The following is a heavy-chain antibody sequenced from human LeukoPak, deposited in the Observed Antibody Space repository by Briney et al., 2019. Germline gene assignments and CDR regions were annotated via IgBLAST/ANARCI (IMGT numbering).Heavy chain of an antibody. CDR1: GFPFSSHG. D-gene: IGHD5-12*01. J-gene: IGHJ4*02. Sequence: GGSLRLSCAGSGFPFSSHGMNWVRQAPGKGREWVSGISPGGPTYYADSVKGRFTISRDDYKSTVYLQMKNLRAEDTAVYYCAKDGAWLRFDDWGQGILVTVSS. CDR2: ISPGGPT. CDR3: AKDGAWLRFDD. V-gene: IGHV3-23*01.